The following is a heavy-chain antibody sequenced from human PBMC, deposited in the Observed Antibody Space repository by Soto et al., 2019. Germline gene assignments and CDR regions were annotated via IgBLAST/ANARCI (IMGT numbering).Heavy chain of an antibody. Sequence: QVQLVQSGAEVKKPGASVKVSCKPSGYTFTSYGISWVRQAPGQGREWMGWISAYNGTTNYAQKLQGIVTMTTVTSTSTAYMELRSLRSDDTSVYYVGRDGNGGYVSDFGYWGQGTLVTVSS. J-gene: IGHJ4*02. CDR3: GRDGNGGYVSDFGY. CDR1: GYTFTSYG. D-gene: IGHD5-12*01. CDR2: ISAYNGTT. V-gene: IGHV1-18*01.